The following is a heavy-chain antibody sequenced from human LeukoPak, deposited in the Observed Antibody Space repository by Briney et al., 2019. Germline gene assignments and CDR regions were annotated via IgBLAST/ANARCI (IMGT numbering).Heavy chain of an antibody. J-gene: IGHJ4*02. CDR1: GFTFSSYA. V-gene: IGHV3-33*08. CDR3: ARDERPTYYDFWSGYSTPRAFDY. D-gene: IGHD3-3*01. CDR2: IWYDGSNK. Sequence: GGSLRLSCAASGFTFSSYAMSWVRQAPGKGLEGVAVIWYDGSNKYYADSVKGRFTISRDNSKNTLYLQMNSLRAEDTAVYYCARDERPTYYDFWSGYSTPRAFDYWGQGTLVTVSS.